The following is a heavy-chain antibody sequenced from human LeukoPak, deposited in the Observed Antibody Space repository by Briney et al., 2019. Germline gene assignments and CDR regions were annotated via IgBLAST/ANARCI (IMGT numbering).Heavy chain of an antibody. CDR1: GYTFTSYG. V-gene: IGHV1-18*01. CDR3: ARDGETGTMYYYYMDV. Sequence: ASVKVSCKASGYTFTSYGISWVRQAPGQGLESMGWISADNGNTNYAEKVQGRVTMTTDTSTTTAYMELRSLRSDDTAVYYCARDGETGTMYYYYMDVWGKGTTVTVSS. D-gene: IGHD1-7*01. CDR2: ISADNGNT. J-gene: IGHJ6*03.